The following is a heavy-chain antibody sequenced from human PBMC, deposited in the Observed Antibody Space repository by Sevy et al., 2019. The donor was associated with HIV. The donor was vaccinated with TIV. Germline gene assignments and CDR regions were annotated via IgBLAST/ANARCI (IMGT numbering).Heavy chain of an antibody. CDR3: ARDPGSSWSSFDY. J-gene: IGHJ4*02. CDR1: GFIFGSYA. V-gene: IGHV3-30-3*01. Sequence: GGSLRLSCAASGFIFGSYAMNWVRQAPGKGLEWVAVISYDGSHKYYADSVKGRFTISRDSSKNTLYLQRHSLGTDDTAGYYCARDPGSSWSSFDYWGQGTLVTVSS. CDR2: ISYDGSHK. D-gene: IGHD6-13*01.